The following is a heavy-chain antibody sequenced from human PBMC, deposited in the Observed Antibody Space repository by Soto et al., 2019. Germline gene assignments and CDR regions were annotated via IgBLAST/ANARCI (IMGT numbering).Heavy chain of an antibody. J-gene: IGHJ4*02. Sequence: PSETLSLTCTVSGGSISSGDYYWSWIRQPPGKGLEWIGYIYYSGSTYYNPSLKSRVTISVDTSKNQFSLKLSSVTAADTAVYYCARDLDEQLAFDYCGQGTLVTVSS. CDR2: IYYSGST. CDR1: GGSISSGDYY. V-gene: IGHV4-30-4*01. CDR3: ARDLDEQLAFDY. D-gene: IGHD6-6*01.